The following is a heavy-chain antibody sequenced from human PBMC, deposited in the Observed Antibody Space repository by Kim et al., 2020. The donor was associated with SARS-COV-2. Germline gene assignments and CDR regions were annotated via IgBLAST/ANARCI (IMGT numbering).Heavy chain of an antibody. J-gene: IGHJ4*02. Sequence: SETLSLTCTVSGASISSYYWSWIRQPPGKGLEGIGYIYYSGSTNYNPSLKSRVTISVDTSKNQFSLKLSSVTAADTAVYYCARGFDYLGQGTLVTVSS. CDR3: ARGFDY. V-gene: IGHV4-59*01. CDR1: GASISSYY. CDR2: IYYSGST.